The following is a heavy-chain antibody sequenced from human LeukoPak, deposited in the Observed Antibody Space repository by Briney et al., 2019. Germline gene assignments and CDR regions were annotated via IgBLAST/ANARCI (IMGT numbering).Heavy chain of an antibody. CDR3: AKAMVQGVIITEFDY. V-gene: IGHV3-30*18. D-gene: IGHD3-10*01. Sequence: PGGSLRLSCAASGFTFSSYGMHWVRQAPGKGLEWVAVISYDGSNKYYADSVKGRFTISRDNSKNTLYLQMNSLRAEDTAVYYCAKAMVQGVIITEFDYWGQGTLVTVSS. CDR2: ISYDGSNK. J-gene: IGHJ4*02. CDR1: GFTFSSYG.